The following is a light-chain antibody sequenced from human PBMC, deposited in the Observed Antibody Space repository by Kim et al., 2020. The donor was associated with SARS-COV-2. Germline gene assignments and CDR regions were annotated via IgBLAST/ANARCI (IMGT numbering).Light chain of an antibody. J-gene: IGKJ4*01. CDR2: GVS. Sequence: SVSPGERATLSCRASQSVNTHLAWYQQKPGQAPRLLIYGVSTRATGIPARFSGSGSGTEFALTISSLQSEDFAVYYCQQHNNWPLTFGGGTKVEI. CDR1: QSVNTH. V-gene: IGKV3-15*01. CDR3: QQHNNWPLT.